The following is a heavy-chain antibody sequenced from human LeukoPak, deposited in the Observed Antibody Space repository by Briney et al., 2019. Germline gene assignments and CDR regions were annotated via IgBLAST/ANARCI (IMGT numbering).Heavy chain of an antibody. CDR2: VSTNDGNT. Sequence: ASVKVSCKASGGTLSSYAISWVRQAPGQGLVWMGWVSTNDGNTVYAQRLQGRVTMTTDTSTSVAYMELRSLTSDDTAVYYCTRAPPGMTMMTDYWGQGTLVTVSS. V-gene: IGHV1-18*01. CDR1: GGTLSSYA. D-gene: IGHD3-22*01. J-gene: IGHJ4*02. CDR3: TRAPPGMTMMTDY.